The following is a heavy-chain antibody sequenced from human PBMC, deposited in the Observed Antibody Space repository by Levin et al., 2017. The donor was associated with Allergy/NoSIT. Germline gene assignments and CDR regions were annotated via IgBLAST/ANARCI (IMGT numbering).Heavy chain of an antibody. Sequence: PGGSLRLSCAAAKFNFDGSAMHWVRQAPGKGLEWVSGISRSSGSIGYVDSVKGRFTISRDNARNSVFLLMNSLRPADTALYFCVEEAPRGDLVWGQGTLVTVSS. D-gene: IGHD2-21*02. V-gene: IGHV3-9*01. J-gene: IGHJ1*01. CDR3: VEEAPRGDLV. CDR2: ISRSSGSI. CDR1: KFNFDGSA.